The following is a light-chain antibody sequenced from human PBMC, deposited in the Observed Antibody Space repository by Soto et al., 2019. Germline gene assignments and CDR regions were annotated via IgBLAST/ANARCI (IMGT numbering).Light chain of an antibody. CDR1: SNDVGVYNY. CDR2: EVT. Sequence: QSVLTQPASVSGSPGQSITISCTGTSNDVGVYNYVSWYQRHPGKAPKLMIYEVTNRPSGVSNRFSGSKSGNTASLTISGLQPEDEADYYCSSYTIINTWVFGGGTKLTVL. V-gene: IGLV2-14*01. J-gene: IGLJ3*02. CDR3: SSYTIINTWV.